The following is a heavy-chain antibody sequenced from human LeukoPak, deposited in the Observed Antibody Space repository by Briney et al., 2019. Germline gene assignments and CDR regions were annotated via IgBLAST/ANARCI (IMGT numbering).Heavy chain of an antibody. CDR2: INHSGST. CDR1: GGSFSGYY. V-gene: IGHV4-34*01. J-gene: IGHJ4*02. Sequence: SETLSLTCAVYGGSFSGYYWSWIRQPPGKGLEWIGEINHSGSTNYNPSLKSRVTISVDTSKNQFSLKLSSVTAADTAVYYCAKDYGSGDSSPYPFDNWGQGTLVTVSS. CDR3: AKDYGSGDSSPYPFDN. D-gene: IGHD3-10*01.